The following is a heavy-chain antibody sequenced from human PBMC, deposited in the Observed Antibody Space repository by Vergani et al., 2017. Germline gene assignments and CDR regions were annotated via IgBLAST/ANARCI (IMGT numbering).Heavy chain of an antibody. J-gene: IGHJ6*02. CDR1: GYTFTSYD. V-gene: IGHV1-8*01. CDR2: MNPNRGNT. CDR3: VADYGDSVYYCMDV. D-gene: IGHD4-17*01. Sequence: QVQLVQSGAEVKKPGASVKVSCKASGYTFTSYDINWVRQATGQGLEWMGWMNPNRGNTGYAQKFKGRATMTRNTSISTAYMELSSLRSEDTAVYYCVADYGDSVYYCMDVWGQGTTVTVSS.